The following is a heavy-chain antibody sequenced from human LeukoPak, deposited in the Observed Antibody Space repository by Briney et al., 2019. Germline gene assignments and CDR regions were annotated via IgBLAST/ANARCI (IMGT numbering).Heavy chain of an antibody. CDR2: IKSDGGT. CDR1: GFTFSTYW. CDR3: ARAPSEIGGYFPEYFRH. V-gene: IGHV3-74*01. Sequence: GGSLRLSCAASGFTFSTYWMHWVRQAPGKGLVWVSRIKSDGGTNYADSVKGRFTISRDNPKKTVTLQMNSLRPEDTGVYYCARAPSEIGGYFPEYFRHWGQGTLVTVSS. J-gene: IGHJ1*01. D-gene: IGHD3-22*01.